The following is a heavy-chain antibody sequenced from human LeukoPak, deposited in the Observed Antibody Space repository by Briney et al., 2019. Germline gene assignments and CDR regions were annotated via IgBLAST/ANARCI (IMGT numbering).Heavy chain of an antibody. CDR2: ISYDGSNK. D-gene: IGHD3-22*01. CDR1: GFTFSSYG. J-gene: IGHJ4*02. V-gene: IGHV3-30*18. Sequence: HPGGSLRLSCAASGFTFSSYGMHWVRQAPGKGLEWVAVISYDGSNKYYADSVKGRYTISRDNSKNTLYLQMNSLRAEDTAVYYCAKGRARITMIVVVTGRLKNTPFDYWGQGTLVTVSS. CDR3: AKGRARITMIVVVTGRLKNTPFDY.